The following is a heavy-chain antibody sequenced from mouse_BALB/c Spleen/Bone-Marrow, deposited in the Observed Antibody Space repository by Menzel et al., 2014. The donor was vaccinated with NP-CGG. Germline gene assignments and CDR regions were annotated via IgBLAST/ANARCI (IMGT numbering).Heavy chain of an antibody. J-gene: IGHJ4*01. CDR3: SRERRGALDY. CDR1: GYTFTSYY. V-gene: IGHV1S81*02. Sequence: VQLQQSGAELVKPGASVKLSCKASGYTFTSYYMYWVKQRPGQGLEWFGEINPSNGGTNFNEKFKSKATLTVDKSSSSAYMQLSSLTSEDSAVYYCSRERRGALDYWGQGTSVTVSS. CDR2: INPSNGGT.